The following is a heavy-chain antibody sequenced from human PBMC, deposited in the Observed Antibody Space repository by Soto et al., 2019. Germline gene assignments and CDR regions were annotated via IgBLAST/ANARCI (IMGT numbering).Heavy chain of an antibody. CDR3: ARGRYCLTGRCFPCRFDS. CDR2: IYKSATT. D-gene: IGHD7-27*01. Sequence: SEPLSLTRHVSDDSISSLDHFWYRIIQPPGQGLEYIGYIYKSATTYYNPSFESRVAISVATSKSQFSLNVTSVTAADTAVYFCARGRYCLTGRCFPCRFDSWGQVARVTVFS. J-gene: IGHJ5*01. V-gene: IGHV4-30-4*01. CDR1: DDSISSLDHF.